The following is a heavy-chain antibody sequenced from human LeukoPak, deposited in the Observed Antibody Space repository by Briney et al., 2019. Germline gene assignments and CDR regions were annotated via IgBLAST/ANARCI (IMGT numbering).Heavy chain of an antibody. CDR2: IKNDGAVK. J-gene: IGHJ4*02. CDR3: AKDSYSKGDF. V-gene: IGHV3-7*01. CDR1: GFTFSYHW. D-gene: IGHD6-13*01. Sequence: GGSLRLSCAASGFTFSYHWMTWVCQAPGEGLEWVANIKNDGAVKNYVDSVKGRFTISRDNAKNSLYLQMNSLRAEDTAVYYCAKDSYSKGDFWGQGVLVTVSS.